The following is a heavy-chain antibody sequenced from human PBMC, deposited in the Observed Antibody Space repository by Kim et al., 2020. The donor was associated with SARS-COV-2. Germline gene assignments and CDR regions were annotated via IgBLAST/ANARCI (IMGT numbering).Heavy chain of an antibody. Sequence: GGSLRLSCAASGFTFSSYAMSWVRQAPGKGLEWVSAISGSGGSTYYADSVKGRFTISRDNSKNTLYLQMNSLRAEDTAVYYCAKGALWFGELSYYFDYWGQGTLVTVS. CDR3: AKGALWFGELSYYFDY. D-gene: IGHD3-10*01. CDR1: GFTFSSYA. CDR2: ISGSGGST. V-gene: IGHV3-23*01. J-gene: IGHJ4*02.